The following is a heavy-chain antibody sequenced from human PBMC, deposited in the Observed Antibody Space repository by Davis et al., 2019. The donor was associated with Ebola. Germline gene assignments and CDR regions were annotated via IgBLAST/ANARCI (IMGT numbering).Heavy chain of an antibody. CDR1: GFSLSTSGVG. CDR2: IYWNDDK. Sequence: SGPTLVKPTQTLTLTCTFSGFSLSTSGVGVGWIRQPPGKALEWLAPIYWNDDKHYSPSLKSRLTITKDTSKNQVVLTMTNMDPVDTATYYCAHHQPDVIGWTGGYYYYYGMDVWGQGTTVTVSS. CDR3: AHHQPDVIGWTGGYYYYYGMDV. J-gene: IGHJ6*02. V-gene: IGHV2-5*01. D-gene: IGHD1-14*01.